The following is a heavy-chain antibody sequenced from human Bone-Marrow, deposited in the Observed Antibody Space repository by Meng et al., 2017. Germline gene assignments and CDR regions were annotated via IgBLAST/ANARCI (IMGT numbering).Heavy chain of an antibody. CDR2: INNDGSGT. Sequence: EVQLVEAGGGLVEPGGSLILSCAASGLPFSSNWMHWVRQAPGKGLVWVSCINNDGSGTGYADSVKGRFTISRDNAKNTLYLQMNSLRAEDTAVYYCVRDVHHPWFSWGQGTLVTVSS. D-gene: IGHD3-10*01. CDR3: VRDVHHPWFS. CDR1: GLPFSSNW. V-gene: IGHV3-74*01. J-gene: IGHJ5*02.